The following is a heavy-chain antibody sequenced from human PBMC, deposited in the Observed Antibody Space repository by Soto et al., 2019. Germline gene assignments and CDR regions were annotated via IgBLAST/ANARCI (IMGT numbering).Heavy chain of an antibody. D-gene: IGHD6-6*01. CDR2: IYWNDDK. J-gene: IGHJ3*02. V-gene: IGHV2-5*01. CDR1: GISLSTSGVG. CDR3: ARGLATLPVFAFDI. Sequence: SCPTLVNPTQTLTLTCTLSGISLSTSGVGLGWIRQTPGKALEWLALIYWNDDKHYSPSLKTRLTITKDTSKNQAVLTMTNMDPVDTATYYCARGLATLPVFAFDIWGQGTVVPVSS.